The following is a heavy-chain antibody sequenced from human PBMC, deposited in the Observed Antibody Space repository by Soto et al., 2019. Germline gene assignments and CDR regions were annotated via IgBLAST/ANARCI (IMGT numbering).Heavy chain of an antibody. CDR3: ARDRLSGSYGFDP. Sequence: GGSLRLSCAASGFTFSIYSMNWVRQAPGKGLEWVSSISSSSSYIYYADSVKGRFTISRDNAKNSLYLQMNSLRAEDTAVYYCARDRLSGSYGFDPWGQGTLVTVSS. V-gene: IGHV3-21*01. CDR2: ISSSSSYI. J-gene: IGHJ5*02. D-gene: IGHD1-26*01. CDR1: GFTFSIYS.